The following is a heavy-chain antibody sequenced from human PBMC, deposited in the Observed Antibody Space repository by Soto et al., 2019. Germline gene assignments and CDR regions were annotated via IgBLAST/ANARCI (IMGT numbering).Heavy chain of an antibody. V-gene: IGHV1-69*13. D-gene: IGHD6-13*01. CDR3: ARGMALEY. Sequence: APLKGSWKAAGYTLSVYAISWVRQAPGQGLEWMGGIIPILDSATYAQKFQGRLTITADESTSTAYLELTSLKSDDTAVYYCARGMALEYWGQAILLTGYS. CDR1: GYTLSVYA. J-gene: IGHJ4*02. CDR2: IIPILDSA.